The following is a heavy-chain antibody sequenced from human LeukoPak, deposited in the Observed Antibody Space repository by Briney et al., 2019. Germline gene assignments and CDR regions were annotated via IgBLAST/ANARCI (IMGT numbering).Heavy chain of an antibody. V-gene: IGHV4-59*01. CDR1: GGSISSYY. J-gene: IGHJ6*02. CDR2: IYYSGST. CDR3: ARDETYYGMDV. Sequence: PSETLSLTCTVSGGSISSYYWSWIRQPPGKGLEWIGYIYYSGSTNYNPSLKSRATISVDTSKNQFSLKLSSVTAADTAVYYCARDETYYGMDVWGQGTTVTVSS.